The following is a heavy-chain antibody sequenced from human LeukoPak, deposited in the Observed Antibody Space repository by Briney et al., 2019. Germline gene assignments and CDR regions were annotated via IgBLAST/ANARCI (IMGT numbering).Heavy chain of an antibody. Sequence: SETLSLTCAVFGGSLSSSSHYWGWIRQPPGEGVVWSGSIYCSGSTYYSPSLTSRVTISVNPSTNQFSLKLSAVTAADTGVYFCARHQWLGAFDSWGQGTLVTVSS. CDR3: ARHQWLGAFDS. CDR1: GGSLSSSSHY. V-gene: IGHV4-39*01. D-gene: IGHD6-19*01. CDR2: IYCSGST. J-gene: IGHJ4*02.